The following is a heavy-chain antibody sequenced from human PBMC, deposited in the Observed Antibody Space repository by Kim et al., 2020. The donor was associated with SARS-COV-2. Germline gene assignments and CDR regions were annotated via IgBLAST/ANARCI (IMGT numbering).Heavy chain of an antibody. V-gene: IGHV4-59*11. J-gene: IGHJ4*02. D-gene: IGHD1-1*01. CDR1: GVSINSHY. CDR2: VYSTGGT. Sequence: SETLSLTCTVSGVSINSHYWIWIRQPPGKGLEWIGYVYSTGGTRYNPSLTRRVTISLDTSKNQFSLQLTSVTAANTAVYYWASNPDAHLWNSYFDSWGQGTLVAVPT. CDR3: ASNPDAHLWNSYFDS.